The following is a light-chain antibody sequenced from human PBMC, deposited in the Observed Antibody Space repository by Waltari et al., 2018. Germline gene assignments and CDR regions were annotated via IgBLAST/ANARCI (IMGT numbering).Light chain of an antibody. CDR2: WAS. J-gene: IGKJ2*01. V-gene: IGKV4-1*01. CDR1: PTVLYNSNNRNY. Sequence: DFVMTQSPASLALSLGERATMHCKTSPTVLYNSNNRNYLTWCHQKPGQPPKLLFHWASTRESGVPDRFSASGSGTDFTLTISRLQPEDVAIYYCQQYYSSPYTFGQGTRLEIK. CDR3: QQYYSSPYT.